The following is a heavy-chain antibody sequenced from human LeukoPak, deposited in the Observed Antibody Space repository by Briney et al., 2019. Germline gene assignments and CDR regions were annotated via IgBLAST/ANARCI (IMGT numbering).Heavy chain of an antibody. D-gene: IGHD3-3*01. CDR3: ALGVLFLSLGN. CDR2: INPNSGGT. V-gene: IGHV1-2*02. CDR1: GDTFSSYA. Sequence: GASVKVSCKASGDTFSSYAISWVRQAPGQGLEWMGWINPNSGGTNYAQKFQGRVTMTRDTSISTAYMELSRLRSDDTAVYYCALGVLFLSLGNWGQGTLVTVSS. J-gene: IGHJ4*02.